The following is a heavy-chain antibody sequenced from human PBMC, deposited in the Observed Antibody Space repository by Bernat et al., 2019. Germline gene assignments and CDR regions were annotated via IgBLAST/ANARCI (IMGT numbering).Heavy chain of an antibody. CDR2: ISSSSSTI. CDR1: GFTFSSYS. CDR3: AREYLVDDTIGY. Sequence: EVQLVESGGGLVQPGGSLRLSCAASGFTFSSYSMNWVRQAPGKGLEWVSSISSSSSTIYYADSVKGRFTISRDNAKNSLYLQMNSLRVEDTAVYYFAREYLVDDTIGYWGQGTLVTVSS. J-gene: IGHJ4*02. D-gene: IGHD2-15*01. V-gene: IGHV3-48*01.